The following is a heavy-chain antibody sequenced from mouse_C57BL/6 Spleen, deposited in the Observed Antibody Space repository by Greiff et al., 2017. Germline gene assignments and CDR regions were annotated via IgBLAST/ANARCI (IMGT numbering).Heavy chain of an antibody. CDR2: IYPGDGDT. Sequence: VQGVESGPELVKPGASVKISCKASGYAFSSSWMNWVKQRPGKGLEWIGRIYPGDGDTNYNGKFKGKATLTADKSSSTAYMQLSSLTSEDSAVYFCARSITTVVATPFDYWGQGTTLTVSS. V-gene: IGHV1-82*01. D-gene: IGHD1-1*01. CDR1: GYAFSSSW. J-gene: IGHJ2*01. CDR3: ARSITTVVATPFDY.